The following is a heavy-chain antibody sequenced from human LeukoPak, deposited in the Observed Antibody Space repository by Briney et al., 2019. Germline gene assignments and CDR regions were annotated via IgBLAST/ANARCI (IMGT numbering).Heavy chain of an antibody. Sequence: GASLRLSCAASGFTFSNYAMSWVRQAPGKGLEWVSAILGSGGSTYYADSVKGRFTVSRDNSKSTLYLRMNSLRAEDTALYYCAKWGDYDVLTGYYVPDYWGQGTLVTVSS. V-gene: IGHV3-23*01. CDR1: GFTFSNYA. D-gene: IGHD3-9*01. J-gene: IGHJ4*02. CDR2: ILGSGGST. CDR3: AKWGDYDVLTGYYVPDY.